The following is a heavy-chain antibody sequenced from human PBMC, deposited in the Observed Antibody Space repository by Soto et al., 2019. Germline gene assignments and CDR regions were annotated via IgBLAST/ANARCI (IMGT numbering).Heavy chain of an antibody. V-gene: IGHV2-70*01. Sequence: SGPTLVNPTPTLTLTCTFSGFSFSTSGMCVSWIRQPPGKALEWLALIDWDDDKYYSTSLKTRLTISKDTSTNQVVLTMTNMDPVDTATYYCARIQGSSIAARSGRNHYYHSGMDVWGQGTTVTVSS. CDR1: GFSFSTSGMC. D-gene: IGHD6-6*01. CDR2: IDWDDDK. CDR3: ARIQGSSIAARSGRNHYYHSGMDV. J-gene: IGHJ6*02.